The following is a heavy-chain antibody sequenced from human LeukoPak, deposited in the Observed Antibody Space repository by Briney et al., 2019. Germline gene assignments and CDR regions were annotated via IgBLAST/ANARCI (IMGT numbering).Heavy chain of an antibody. CDR3: ARSSSGGKDFDY. Sequence: CGPALLKPTQTLTLTCTFSGFSFSTNGMRVSWIRQPPGKALEWIARIDWDDDKFYSTSLKTRLTISKDTSKNQVVLTMTNMDPVDTATYYCARSSSGGKDFDYWGQGTLVTVAS. D-gene: IGHD4-23*01. J-gene: IGHJ4*02. CDR2: IDWDDDK. CDR1: GFSFSTNGMR. V-gene: IGHV2-70*04.